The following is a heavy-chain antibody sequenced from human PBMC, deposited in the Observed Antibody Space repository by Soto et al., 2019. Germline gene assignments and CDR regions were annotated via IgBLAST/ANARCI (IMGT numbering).Heavy chain of an antibody. CDR1: RFTFSTYA. J-gene: IGHJ6*02. D-gene: IGHD2-15*01. CDR3: AREMVAPEDHYYGLDV. Sequence: QVQLVESGGGVVQPGRSLRLSCAASRFTFSTYAMHWVRQAPGKGLEWVAVISYDGTKTFCADSVRGRFTTSRDNSKNTLYLQMNSLRAEDTAGYFCAREMVAPEDHYYGLDVWGQGTTVTVSS. V-gene: IGHV3-30-3*01. CDR2: ISYDGTKT.